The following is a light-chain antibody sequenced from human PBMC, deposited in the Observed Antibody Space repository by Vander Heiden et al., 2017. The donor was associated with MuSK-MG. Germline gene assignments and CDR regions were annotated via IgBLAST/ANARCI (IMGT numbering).Light chain of an antibody. CDR1: QSVGTY. CDR3: QQRRAWPPEFT. J-gene: IGKJ3*01. CDR2: AAS. Sequence: VLTQSPATLPLSPGERATRSCRSSQSVGTYLAGYPHKPGQAPRLLIYAASKRATGIPARFRGGGSGTAFTRTISRLEPEDFAIYYCQQRRAWPPEFTCGPGTKVDI. V-gene: IGKV3-11*01.